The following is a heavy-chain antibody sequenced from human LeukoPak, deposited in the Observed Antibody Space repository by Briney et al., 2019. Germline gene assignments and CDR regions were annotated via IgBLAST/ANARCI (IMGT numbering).Heavy chain of an antibody. CDR3: ASEVTYYYDSSGYHDAFDI. CDR1: GGSFSGYY. CDR2: ISSSGSTI. J-gene: IGHJ3*02. V-gene: IGHV3-11*01. D-gene: IGHD3-22*01. Sequence: LSLTCAVYGGSFSGYYWSWIRQAPGKGLEWVSYISSSGSTIYYADSVKGRFTISRDNAKNSLYLQMNSLRAEDTAVYYCASEVTYYYDSSGYHDAFDIWGQGTMVTVSS.